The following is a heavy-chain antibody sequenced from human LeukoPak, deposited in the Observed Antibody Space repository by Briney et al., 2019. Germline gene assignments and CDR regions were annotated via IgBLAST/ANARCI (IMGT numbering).Heavy chain of an antibody. Sequence: SETLSLTCSVYGGSFSGYYWSWNRQPPGKGLEWIGEINPSGRPNYNPSLKSRGTISVDTSKNQFSLKRSSVTAADTAVYYCAKYYGWGSYYMDVWGKGTSVTVSS. CDR2: INPSGRP. CDR3: AKYYGWGSYYMDV. CDR1: GGSFSGYY. V-gene: IGHV4-34*01. J-gene: IGHJ6*03. D-gene: IGHD3-10*01.